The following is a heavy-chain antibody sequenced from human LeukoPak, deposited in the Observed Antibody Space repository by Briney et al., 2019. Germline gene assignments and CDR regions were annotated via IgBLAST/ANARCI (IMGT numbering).Heavy chain of an antibody. Sequence: PGGSLRLSCAASGFIFDNYNMNWVRQAPGKGLEWVSSISSGTNYIFQADSVKGRFTISKDSARNSLSLQMNSLRADDTAVYYCARSAGGNYFDYWDQGTLVTVSS. CDR2: ISSGTNYI. J-gene: IGHJ4*02. D-gene: IGHD2-8*02. CDR1: GFIFDNYN. CDR3: ARSAGGNYFDY. V-gene: IGHV3-21*01.